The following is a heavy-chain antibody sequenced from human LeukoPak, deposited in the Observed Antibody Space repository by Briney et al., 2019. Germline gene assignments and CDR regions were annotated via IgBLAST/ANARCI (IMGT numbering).Heavy chain of an antibody. Sequence: PGESLNISCKGSGYSFTTYWIGWVRQMPGKGLEWMGIIYPGDSDTRYSPSFQGQVTISVDKSISTAYLQWSSLKASDTAMYYCARARYCSGGSCYAENWGQGTLVTVSS. CDR2: IYPGDSDT. CDR3: ARARYCSGGSCYAEN. CDR1: GYSFTTYW. V-gene: IGHV5-51*01. D-gene: IGHD2-15*01. J-gene: IGHJ4*02.